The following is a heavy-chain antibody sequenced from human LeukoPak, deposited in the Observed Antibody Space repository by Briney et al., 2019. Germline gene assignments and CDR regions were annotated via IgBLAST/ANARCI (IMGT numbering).Heavy chain of an antibody. CDR2: INTNTGKP. V-gene: IGHV7-4-1*02. CDR3: AXLQLTVTTRALDY. Sequence: ASVMVSCKASGYTFTSYAMNWVRQAPGQGLECMGWINTNTGKPTYAQGFTGRFVFSLDTSVSTAYLQISSLKAGDTAVYYCAXLQLTVTTRALDYWGQGTLVTVSS. J-gene: IGHJ4*02. D-gene: IGHD4-11*01. CDR1: GYTFTSYA.